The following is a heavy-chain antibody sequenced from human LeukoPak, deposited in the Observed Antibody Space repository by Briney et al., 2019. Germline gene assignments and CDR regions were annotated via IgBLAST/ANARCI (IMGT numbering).Heavy chain of an antibody. J-gene: IGHJ3*02. Sequence: PGGSLRLSCAASGFTFSSYAMSWVRQAPGKGLEWVSGTSGSGGTTYYADSVKGRFAISRDNSKNTLYLEMDSLRAEDTAVYYCAKGKRRQTADDALDIWGQGTMVTVSS. CDR3: AKGKRRQTADDALDI. CDR2: TSGSGGTT. V-gene: IGHV3-23*01. CDR1: GFTFSSYA.